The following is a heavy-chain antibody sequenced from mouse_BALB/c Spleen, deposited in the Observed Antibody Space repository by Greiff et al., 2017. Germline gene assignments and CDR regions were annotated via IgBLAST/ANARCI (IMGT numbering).Heavy chain of an antibody. CDR2: IDPANGNT. CDR1: GFNIKDTY. J-gene: IGHJ2*01. Sequence: VHVKQSGAELVKPGASVKLSCTASGFNIKDTYMHWVKQRPEQGLEWIGRIDPANGNTKYDPKFQGKATITADTSSNTAYLQLSSLTSEDTAVYYCARGYYRYGDYFDYWGQGTTLTVSS. V-gene: IGHV14-3*02. CDR3: ARGYYRYGDYFDY. D-gene: IGHD2-14*01.